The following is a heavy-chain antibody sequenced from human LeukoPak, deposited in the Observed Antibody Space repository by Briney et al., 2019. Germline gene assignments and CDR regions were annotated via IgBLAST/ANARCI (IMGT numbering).Heavy chain of an antibody. CDR1: GFTFSSYW. D-gene: IGHD4-17*01. CDR2: IKQDGSEK. J-gene: IGHJ4*02. V-gene: IGHV3-7*01. CDR3: ARVGRYGDYDY. Sequence: AGGSLRLSCAASGFTFSSYWMSWVRQAPGKGLEWVANIKQDGSEKYYVDSVKGRFTISRDNAKNSLYLQMDSLRAEDTAVYYCARVGRYGDYDYWGQGTLVTVSS.